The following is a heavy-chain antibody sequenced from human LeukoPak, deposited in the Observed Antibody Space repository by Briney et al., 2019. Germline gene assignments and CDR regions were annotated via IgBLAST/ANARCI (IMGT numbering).Heavy chain of an antibody. V-gene: IGHV3-33*01. D-gene: IGHD4-23*01. CDR3: ARGGGHLDC. Sequence: GGSLRLSCAASGFTFSSYGMHWVRQAPGKGLEWVAVIWYDGSNKYYLTSVRGRFTISRDNAKNSLFLQMNSLRVEDTAVYYCARGGGHLDCWGQGTLVTVSS. CDR1: GFTFSSYG. J-gene: IGHJ4*02. CDR2: IWYDGSNK.